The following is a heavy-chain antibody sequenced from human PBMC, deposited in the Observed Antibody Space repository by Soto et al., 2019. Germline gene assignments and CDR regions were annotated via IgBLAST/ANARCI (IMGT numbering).Heavy chain of an antibody. Sequence: GGSLRLSCAASGFTFSSYWMSWVRQAPGKGLEWVANIKQDGSEKYYVDSVKGRFTMSRDNAKNSLYLQMNSLRAEDTAVYYCARAGCYGCMLFGTEYFQHWGQGTLVTVSS. CDR1: GFTFSSYW. D-gene: IGHD2-8*01. J-gene: IGHJ1*01. CDR3: ARAGCYGCMLFGTEYFQH. V-gene: IGHV3-7*05. CDR2: IKQDGSEK.